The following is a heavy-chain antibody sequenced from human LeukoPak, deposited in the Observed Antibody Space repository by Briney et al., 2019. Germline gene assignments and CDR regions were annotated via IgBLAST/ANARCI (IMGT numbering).Heavy chain of an antibody. Sequence: GGSLRLSCAASGFTFSSYAMHWVRQAPGKGLEWVAAISYDGSNKYYTDSVKGRFTISRDNSKNTLYLQMNSLRAEDTAVYYCARVGEPHMTYDAFDIWGQGTMVTVSS. CDR2: ISYDGSNK. J-gene: IGHJ3*02. V-gene: IGHV3-30*10. D-gene: IGHD2-21*01. CDR1: GFTFSSYA. CDR3: ARVGEPHMTYDAFDI.